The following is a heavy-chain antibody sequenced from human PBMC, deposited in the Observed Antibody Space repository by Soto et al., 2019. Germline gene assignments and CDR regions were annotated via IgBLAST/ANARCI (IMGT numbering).Heavy chain of an antibody. V-gene: IGHV3-30-3*01. CDR2: ISYDGSNK. CDR3: ARDLTTEGSSWTDVGY. CDR1: GFTFSSYA. D-gene: IGHD6-13*01. J-gene: IGHJ4*02. Sequence: GGSLRLSCAASGFTFSSYAMHWVRQAPGKGLEWVAVISYDGSNKYYADSVKGRLTISRDNSKNTLYLQMNSLRAEDTAVYYCARDLTTEGSSWTDVGYWGQGTLVTVSS.